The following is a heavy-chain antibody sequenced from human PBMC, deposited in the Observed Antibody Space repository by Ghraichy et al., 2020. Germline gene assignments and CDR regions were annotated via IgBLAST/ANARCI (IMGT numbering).Heavy chain of an antibody. Sequence: GESLNISCTASGFAFSSYSMNWVRQAPGKGLEWVSFIRSSSSAKHYADSVKGRFTISRDNAKNTLYLQMNNLRDADTAVYYCASRVDDGLYHYGLDAGGQGTTVTVCS. CDR3: ASRVDDGLYHYGLDA. CDR2: IRSSSSAK. J-gene: IGHJ6*02. D-gene: IGHD1-1*01. CDR1: GFAFSSYS. V-gene: IGHV3-48*02.